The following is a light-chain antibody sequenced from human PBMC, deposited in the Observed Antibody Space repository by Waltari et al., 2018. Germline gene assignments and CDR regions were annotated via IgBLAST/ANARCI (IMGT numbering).Light chain of an antibody. CDR1: QSISSQ. J-gene: IGKJ2*01. Sequence: IALTQSPATLSLSPGDRATLSCTASQSISSQLAWYQQRPGQAPRILIYDASNRAAGIPARFSGSGSGTDFSLTISSLEPEDFVVYYCQLRGHWPMYTFGQGTKLEIK. CDR2: DAS. CDR3: QLRGHWPMYT. V-gene: IGKV3-11*01.